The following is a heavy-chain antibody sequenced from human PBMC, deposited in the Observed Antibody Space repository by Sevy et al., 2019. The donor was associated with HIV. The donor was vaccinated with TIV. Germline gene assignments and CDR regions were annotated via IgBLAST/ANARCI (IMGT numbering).Heavy chain of an antibody. CDR3: ARVSYGDYEYYFDY. V-gene: IGHV3-11*06. CDR2: ISSSSSYT. D-gene: IGHD4-17*01. Sequence: GGSLRLSCVASGFTFTDYYMSWIRQAPGKGLEWVSYISSSSSYTNCADSVKGRFTISRYNSKNSLYLQMNSLRAEDTAVYYCARVSYGDYEYYFDYWGQGTLVTVSS. CDR1: GFTFTDYY. J-gene: IGHJ4*02.